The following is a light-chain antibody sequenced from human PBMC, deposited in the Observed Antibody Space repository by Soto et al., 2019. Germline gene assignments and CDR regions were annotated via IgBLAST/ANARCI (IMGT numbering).Light chain of an antibody. CDR1: QTVLYSSNNKNY. CDR3: SQYYSTPRT. Sequence: DIVMTQSPDSLAVSLGERATINCKSSQTVLYSSNNKNYLSWYQQKPGQPPKLLIYWASTRESGVPDRFSGSASGTDFTLTISRLQAEDVAVYYCSQYYSTPRTFGQGTKVEIK. V-gene: IGKV4-1*01. CDR2: WAS. J-gene: IGKJ1*01.